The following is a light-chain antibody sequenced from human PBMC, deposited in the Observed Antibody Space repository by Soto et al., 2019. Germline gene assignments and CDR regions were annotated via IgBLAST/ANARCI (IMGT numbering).Light chain of an antibody. V-gene: IGKV3-11*01. CDR1: QSVSSY. CDR2: DAS. Sequence: EIVLKQYPDTLSLSPGERATLSCRASQSVSSYLAWYQQNPGQAPRLLIYDASNRATGIPARFSGSGSGTDFTLTISSLEPEDFAFYYCQQRTDWRYTFGQGTKLEIK. J-gene: IGKJ2*01. CDR3: QQRTDWRYT.